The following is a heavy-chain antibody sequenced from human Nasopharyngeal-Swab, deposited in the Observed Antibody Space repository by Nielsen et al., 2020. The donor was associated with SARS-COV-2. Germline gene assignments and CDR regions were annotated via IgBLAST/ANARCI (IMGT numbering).Heavy chain of an antibody. Sequence: WVLQAPGQGLEWMGWINTNTGNPTYAQGFTGRFVFSLDTSVSTAYLQISSLKAEDTAVYYCARVNVVYYYYGMDVWGQGTTVTVSS. CDR2: INTNTGNP. CDR3: ARVNVVYYYYGMDV. D-gene: IGHD2-15*01. J-gene: IGHJ6*02. V-gene: IGHV7-4-1*02.